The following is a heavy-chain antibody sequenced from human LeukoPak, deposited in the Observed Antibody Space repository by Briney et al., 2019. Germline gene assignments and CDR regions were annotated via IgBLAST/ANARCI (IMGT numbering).Heavy chain of an antibody. CDR2: TYYSGST. D-gene: IGHD3-10*01. V-gene: IGHV4-59*12. CDR3: AREGSYLGPGSPPLDS. Sequence: SDTLYLTCTVSGASISLYYLSWIRQPPGRGLDWIGYTYYSGSTNYNPSLKSRVTISVDTSKNQISLKMNSVTAADTAVYYCAREGSYLGPGSPPLDSWGQGTLVTVSS. J-gene: IGHJ4*02. CDR1: GASISLYY.